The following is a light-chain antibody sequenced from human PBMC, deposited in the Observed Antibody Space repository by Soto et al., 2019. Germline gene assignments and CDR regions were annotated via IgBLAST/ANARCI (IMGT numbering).Light chain of an antibody. V-gene: IGLV2-14*01. Sequence: QSVLTQPASVSGSPGRSITISCTGTSSDVGGYNYVSWYQQHPGKAPKLMIYEVTNRPSGVSNRFSGSKSGNTASLTISGLQAEDEADYYCSSYTSSSIWVFGGGTKLTVL. CDR1: SSDVGGYNY. CDR3: SSYTSSSIWV. J-gene: IGLJ3*02. CDR2: EVT.